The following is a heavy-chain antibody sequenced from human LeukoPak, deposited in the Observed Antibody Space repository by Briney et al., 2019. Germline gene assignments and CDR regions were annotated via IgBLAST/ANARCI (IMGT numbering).Heavy chain of an antibody. Sequence: GRSLRLSCAASGFTFDDYAMHWVRQAPGKGLEWVSGISWNSGSIGYADSVKGRFTISRDNAKNSLYLQMNSLRAEDTALYYCAYDKDSSGYNFDYWGQGTLVTVSS. CDR1: GFTFDDYA. V-gene: IGHV3-9*01. CDR2: ISWNSGSI. CDR3: AYDKDSSGYNFDY. D-gene: IGHD3-22*01. J-gene: IGHJ4*02.